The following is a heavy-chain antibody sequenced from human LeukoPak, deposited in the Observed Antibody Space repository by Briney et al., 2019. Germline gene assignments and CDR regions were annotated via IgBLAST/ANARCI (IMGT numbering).Heavy chain of an antibody. CDR2: IYYSGST. CDR3: ASHRRTAYYYDSSGFDAFDI. Sequence: KPSETLSLTCTVSGGSISSYYWSWIRQPPGKGLEGIGYIYYSGSTNYNPSLKSRVTISVDTSKNQFSLKLSSVTAADTAVYYCASHRRTAYYYDSSGFDAFDIWGQGTMVTVSS. D-gene: IGHD3-22*01. J-gene: IGHJ3*02. CDR1: GGSISSYY. V-gene: IGHV4-59*08.